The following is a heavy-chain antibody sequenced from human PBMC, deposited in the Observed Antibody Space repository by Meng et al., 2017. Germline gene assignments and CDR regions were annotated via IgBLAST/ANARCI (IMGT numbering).Heavy chain of an antibody. J-gene: IGHJ4*02. Sequence: GGSLRLSCAASGFTFSTYWMHWVRQAPGKGLVWVARITCDGSSTNYADSVKGRFTISRDNAKNTLYLQMNSLRADDTAVYYCARQAEAGDYYDDWGQGTLVTVSS. CDR2: ITCDGSST. CDR1: GFTFSTYW. D-gene: IGHD2-21*01. CDR3: ARQAEAGDYYDD. V-gene: IGHV3-74*01.